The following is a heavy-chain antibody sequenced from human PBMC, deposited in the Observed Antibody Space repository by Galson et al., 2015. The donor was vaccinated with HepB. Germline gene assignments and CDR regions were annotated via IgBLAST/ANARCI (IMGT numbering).Heavy chain of an antibody. CDR3: ARDRINYYDNKPRGGF. CDR1: GYIFTKFG. D-gene: IGHD3-22*01. CDR2: VSPYNGNT. V-gene: IGHV1-18*01. J-gene: IGHJ4*02. Sequence: SVKVSCKASGYIFTKFGISWVRQAPGQGLEWMGWVSPYNGNTNYAQKFQGRVTMTTDASTNTTYMELGSLKSDDTAIYYCARDRINYYDNKPRGGFWGQGTLVTVSS.